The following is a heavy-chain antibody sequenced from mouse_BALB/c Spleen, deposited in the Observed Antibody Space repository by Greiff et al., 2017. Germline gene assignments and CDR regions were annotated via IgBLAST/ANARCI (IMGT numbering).Heavy chain of an antibody. CDR1: GFTFSDYY. V-gene: IGHV5-4*02. CDR2: ISDGGSYT. J-gene: IGHJ3*01. Sequence: EVQLVESGGGLVKPGGSLKLSCAASGFTFSDYYMYWVRQTPEKRLEWVATISDGGSYTYYPDSVKGRFTISRDNAKNNLYLQMSSLKSEDTAMYYCARDDYVAYWGQGTLVTVSA. CDR3: ARDDYVAY. D-gene: IGHD2-4*01.